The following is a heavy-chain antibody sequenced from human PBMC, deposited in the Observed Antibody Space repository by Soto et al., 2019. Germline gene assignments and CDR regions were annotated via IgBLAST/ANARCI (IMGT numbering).Heavy chain of an antibody. Sequence: AASVKVSCKASGYTFTSYYMHRVRQAPGQGLEWMGIINPSGGSTSYAQKLQGRVTMTTDTSTSTAYMELRSLRSDNTAVYYCARAVLDSLICRFDPWGQGTLVTVSS. V-gene: IGHV1-46*01. D-gene: IGHD2-2*03. CDR3: ARAVLDSLICRFDP. CDR2: INPSGGST. CDR1: GYTFTSYY. J-gene: IGHJ5*02.